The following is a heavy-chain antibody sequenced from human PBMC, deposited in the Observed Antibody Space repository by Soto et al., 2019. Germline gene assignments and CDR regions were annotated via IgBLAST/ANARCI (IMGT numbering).Heavy chain of an antibody. CDR1: GFTFSSYA. D-gene: IGHD5-12*01. CDR3: ATLLSGYENNWFDP. Sequence: PGGSLRLSCAASGFTFSSYAMSWVRQAPGKGLEWVSAISGSGGSTYYADSVKGRFTISRDNSKNTLYLQMNSLRAEDTAVYYCATLLSGYENNWFDPWGQGTLVTVSS. V-gene: IGHV3-23*01. J-gene: IGHJ5*02. CDR2: ISGSGGST.